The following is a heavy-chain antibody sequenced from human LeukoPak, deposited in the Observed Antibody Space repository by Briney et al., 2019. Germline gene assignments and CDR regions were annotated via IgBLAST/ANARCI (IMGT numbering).Heavy chain of an antibody. V-gene: IGHV4-59*08. CDR2: IYYRGST. CDR1: GGSISSYY. CDR3: ARGVLLWFGEHDAFDI. Sequence: SETLSLTCTVSGGSISSYYWSWIRQPPGKGLEWIGYIYYRGSTNYDPSLKSRVTISVDTSKNQFSLKLSSVTAADTAVYYCARGVLLWFGEHDAFDIWGQGTMVTVSS. D-gene: IGHD3-10*01. J-gene: IGHJ3*02.